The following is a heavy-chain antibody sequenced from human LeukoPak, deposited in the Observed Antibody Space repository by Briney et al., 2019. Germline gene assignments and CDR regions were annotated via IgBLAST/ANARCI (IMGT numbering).Heavy chain of an antibody. CDR2: IYSGGGT. CDR1: GFTVSSNY. Sequence: HPGGSLRLSCAASGFTVSSNYMSWVRQAPGKGLEWVSVIYSGGGTYYADSVKGRFTISRDNSKNTLYLQMNSLRAEDTAVYYCARDLRYGSGEFYYYYGMDVWGQGTTVTVSS. D-gene: IGHD3-10*01. CDR3: ARDLRYGSGEFYYYYGMDV. V-gene: IGHV3-53*01. J-gene: IGHJ6*02.